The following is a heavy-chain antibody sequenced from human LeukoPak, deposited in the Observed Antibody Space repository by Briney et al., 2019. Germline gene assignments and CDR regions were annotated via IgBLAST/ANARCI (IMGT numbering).Heavy chain of an antibody. Sequence: ASVKVSCKASGYTFTGYYMHWVRQAPGQGLEWMGWINPNSGGTNYAQKFQGRVTTTRDTSISTAYMELSRLRSDDTAVYYCASWGYSYGSVFDGGSYWGQGTLVTVSS. D-gene: IGHD5-18*01. V-gene: IGHV1-2*02. J-gene: IGHJ4*02. CDR2: INPNSGGT. CDR3: ASWGYSYGSVFDGGSY. CDR1: GYTFTGYY.